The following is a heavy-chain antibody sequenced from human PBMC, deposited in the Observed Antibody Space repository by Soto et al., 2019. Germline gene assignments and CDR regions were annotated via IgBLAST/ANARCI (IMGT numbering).Heavy chain of an antibody. CDR3: VKGPYGGNPLDY. Sequence: SLRLSCAASGFTFSSYAMSWVRQAPGKGLEWVSAISSNGGSTYYADSVKGRFTISRDNSKNTLCLQMSSLRAEDTAVYYCVKGPYGGNPLDYWGQGTLVTVSS. V-gene: IGHV3-64D*06. D-gene: IGHD4-17*01. J-gene: IGHJ4*02. CDR1: GFTFSSYA. CDR2: ISSNGGST.